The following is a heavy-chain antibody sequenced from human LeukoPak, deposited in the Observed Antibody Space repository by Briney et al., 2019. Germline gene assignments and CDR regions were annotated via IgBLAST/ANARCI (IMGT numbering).Heavy chain of an antibody. V-gene: IGHV3-30*03. CDR3: ARSGVVTAIRRYYFDY. J-gene: IGHJ4*02. D-gene: IGHD2-21*02. Sequence: GGSLRLSCAASGFTFSSYGMHWVRQAPGKGLEWAAVISYDGSNKYYADSVKGRFTISRDNAKNSLYLQMNSLRAEDTAVYYCARSGVVTAIRRYYFDYWGQGTLVTVSS. CDR1: GFTFSSYG. CDR2: ISYDGSNK.